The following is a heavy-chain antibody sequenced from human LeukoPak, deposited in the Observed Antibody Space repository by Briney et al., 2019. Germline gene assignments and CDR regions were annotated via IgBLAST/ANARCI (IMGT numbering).Heavy chain of an antibody. CDR1: GGSFSGYY. Sequence: PSETLSLTCAVYGGSFSGYYWSWIRQPPGKGLEWIGEINHSGSTNYNPSLKSRVTISVDTSKNQFSLKLSSVTAADTAVYYCARSGGYGNWGQGTLVTVSS. V-gene: IGHV4-34*01. CDR2: INHSGST. D-gene: IGHD5-12*01. J-gene: IGHJ4*02. CDR3: ARSGGYGN.